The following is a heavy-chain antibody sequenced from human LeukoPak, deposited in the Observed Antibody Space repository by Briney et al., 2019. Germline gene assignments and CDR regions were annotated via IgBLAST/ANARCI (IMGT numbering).Heavy chain of an antibody. CDR2: ISDDGSNK. Sequence: PGGSLRLSCAASGFTFSGYALHWVRQAPGKGLEWVAVISDDGSNKHYADSVKGRFTISRDNSNNAMYLQMYSLRPEDTAVYYCARGMEPPDYWGQGTLVTVSS. V-gene: IGHV3-30*04. CDR3: ARGMEPPDY. CDR1: GFTFSGYA. J-gene: IGHJ4*02. D-gene: IGHD1-14*01.